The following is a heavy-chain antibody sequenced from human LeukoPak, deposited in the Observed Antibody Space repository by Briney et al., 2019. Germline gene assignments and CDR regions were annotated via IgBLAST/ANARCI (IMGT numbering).Heavy chain of an antibody. CDR1: GGSISSSSYY. Sequence: SETLSLTCTVSGGSISSSSYYWGWIRQPPGKGLEWIGSMYYSGSTYYSPSLKSRVTISVDRSKNQFSLKLSSVTAADTAVYYCARPVDYYYDSSGYYYGYYFDYWGQGTLVTVSS. CDR3: ARPVDYYYDSSGYYYGYYFDY. V-gene: IGHV4-39*01. CDR2: MYYSGST. J-gene: IGHJ4*02. D-gene: IGHD3-22*01.